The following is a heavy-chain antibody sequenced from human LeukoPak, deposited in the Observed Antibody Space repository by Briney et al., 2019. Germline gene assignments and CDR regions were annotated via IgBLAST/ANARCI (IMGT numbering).Heavy chain of an antibody. CDR1: GYSFTSYW. CDR2: IYPGDSDT. J-gene: IGHJ4*02. V-gene: IGHV5-51*01. CDR3: VMDLDFDY. Sequence: GESLKISCKGSGYSFTSYWIGWVRQMPGKRLEWMGIIYPGDSDTRYSPSFQGQVTISADKSISTTYLQWSSRKASYSVMFYVVMDLDFDYWGQGTLVTVSS. D-gene: IGHD2-21*01.